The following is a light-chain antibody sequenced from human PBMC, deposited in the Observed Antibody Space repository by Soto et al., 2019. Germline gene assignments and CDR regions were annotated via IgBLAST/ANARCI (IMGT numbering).Light chain of an antibody. CDR2: NVS. CDR1: SSDVGGYNY. J-gene: IGLJ1*01. CDR3: TSSTSGSLYV. Sequence: QSVLSLAASVSGSPGQSITISCTGTSSDVGGYNYVSWYQQFPGKVPKLLIYNVSNRPSGVSNRFSGSKSGNTASLTISGLQAEDEADYFCTSSTSGSLYVFGTGTKVTGL. V-gene: IGLV2-14*01.